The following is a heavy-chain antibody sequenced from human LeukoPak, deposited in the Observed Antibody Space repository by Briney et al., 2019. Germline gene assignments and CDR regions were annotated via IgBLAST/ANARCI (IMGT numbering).Heavy chain of an antibody. V-gene: IGHV3-7*05. D-gene: IGHD4-23*01. J-gene: IGHJ4*02. CDR1: GFTLSTYW. CDR3: ARDGLRTYGGNDY. CDR2: IKQDGSES. Sequence: PGGSLRLSCAASGFTLSTYWMSWVRQAPGKGLEWVANIKQDGSESYYVHSVKGRFTISRDNAKNSLYLQMNSLRAEDAAVYYCARDGLRTYGGNDYWGQGTLVTVST.